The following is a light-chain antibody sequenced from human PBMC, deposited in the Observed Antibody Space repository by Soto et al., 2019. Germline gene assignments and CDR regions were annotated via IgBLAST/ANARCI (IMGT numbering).Light chain of an antibody. CDR1: QSVSNNY. CDR3: QQYGSSPPYT. J-gene: IGKJ2*01. Sequence: EVVLTQSPGTLSLSPGERATLSCRASQSVSNNYFAWYQQQPGQAPRLLIFGSSDRATAIPDRFSGSGSGTDFTLTISRLEPEDFAVYYCQQYGSSPPYTFGQGTKLEIK. V-gene: IGKV3-20*01. CDR2: GSS.